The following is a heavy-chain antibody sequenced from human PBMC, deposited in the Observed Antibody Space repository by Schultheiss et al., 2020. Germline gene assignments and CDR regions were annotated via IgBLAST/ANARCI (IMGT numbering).Heavy chain of an antibody. D-gene: IGHD2-15*01. J-gene: IGHJ6*02. V-gene: IGHV3-74*01. CDR3: ARGCSGGSCYPALIYYYYGMDV. Sequence: GESLKISCAASGFTFSSYWMHWVRQAPGKGLVWVSRINSDGSSTSYADSVKGRFTISRDNAKNTLYLQMNSLRAEDTAVYYCARGCSGGSCYPALIYYYYGMDVWGQGTTVTVSS. CDR2: INSDGSST. CDR1: GFTFSSYW.